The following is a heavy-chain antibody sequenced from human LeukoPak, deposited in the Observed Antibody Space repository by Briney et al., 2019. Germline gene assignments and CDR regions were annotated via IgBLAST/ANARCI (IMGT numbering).Heavy chain of an antibody. CDR3: TKDSVVGATTF. Sequence: GGSLRLSCAASGFTFSTYAMSWVRQAPGKGLEWVSSIGNSGSTTYYADSVKGRFTISRDNSKNTLYLQMNSPRVDDTAIYYCTKDSVVGATTFWGQGTLVTVSS. J-gene: IGHJ4*02. D-gene: IGHD1-26*01. V-gene: IGHV3-23*01. CDR2: IGNSGSTT. CDR1: GFTFSTYA.